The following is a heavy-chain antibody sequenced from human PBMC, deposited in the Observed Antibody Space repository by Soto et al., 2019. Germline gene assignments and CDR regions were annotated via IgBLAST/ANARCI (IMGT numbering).Heavy chain of an antibody. CDR2: ISSSSSTI. CDR1: GFTFSSYA. V-gene: IGHV3-48*01. Sequence: GGSLRLSCAASGFTFSSYAMSWVCQAPGKGLEWVSYISSSSSTIYYADSVKGRFTISRDNAKNSLYLQMNSLRAEDTAVYYCARERGYSGYASGWFDPWGQGTLVTVSS. J-gene: IGHJ5*02. D-gene: IGHD5-12*01. CDR3: ARERGYSGYASGWFDP.